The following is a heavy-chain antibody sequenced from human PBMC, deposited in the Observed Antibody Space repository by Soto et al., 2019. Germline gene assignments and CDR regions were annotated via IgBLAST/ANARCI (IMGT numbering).Heavy chain of an antibody. V-gene: IGHV3-23*01. J-gene: IGHJ3*01. CDR3: AKHYDFWSGSPYDAFGV. D-gene: IGHD3-3*01. CDR2: LSGSGDST. CDR1: GFTFSSYA. Sequence: EVQLLESGGGLVQPGGALRLSCAASGFTFSSYAMSWVRQAPGKGLEWLSSLSGSGDSTYYADSVKGRFTISRDNSKNTLYLQMNSLRAEDTAVYYCAKHYDFWSGSPYDAFGVWGQGTMVTVSP.